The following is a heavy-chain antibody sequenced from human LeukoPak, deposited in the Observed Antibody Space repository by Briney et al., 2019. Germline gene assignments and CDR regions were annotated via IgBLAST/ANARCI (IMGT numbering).Heavy chain of an antibody. CDR1: GFTFSSYG. Sequence: GGSLRLSCAASGFTFSSYGMNWVRQAPGKGLEWVSFISSSGMTIYYADVVKGRFTISRDNAKNSVFLQMNSLRVEDTAVYYCARDRDILTGYDSFDYWGQGTPVTVSS. CDR2: ISSSGMTI. D-gene: IGHD3-9*01. V-gene: IGHV3-48*03. J-gene: IGHJ4*02. CDR3: ARDRDILTGYDSFDY.